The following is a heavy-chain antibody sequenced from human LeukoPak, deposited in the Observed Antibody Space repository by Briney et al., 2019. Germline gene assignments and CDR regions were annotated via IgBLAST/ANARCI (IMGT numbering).Heavy chain of an antibody. J-gene: IGHJ5*02. CDR3: TRDIYYATYYPNWFDL. CDR2: IRSKAYGGTT. V-gene: IGHV3-49*03. CDR1: GFTFSSYW. Sequence: GGSLRLSCAASGFTFSSYWMSWFRQAPGKGLEWVGFIRSKAYGGTTEYAASVKGRFTISRDDSKSIAYLQMNSLKTEDTAVYYCTRDIYYATYYPNWFDLWGQGTLVTVSS. D-gene: IGHD3-10*01.